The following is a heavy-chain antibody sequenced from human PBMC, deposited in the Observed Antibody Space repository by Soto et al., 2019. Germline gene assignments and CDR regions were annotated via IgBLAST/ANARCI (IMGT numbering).Heavy chain of an antibody. V-gene: IGHV3-30*18. D-gene: IGHD3-3*01. CDR2: ISYDGSNK. CDR1: GFTFSSYG. J-gene: IGHJ6*02. CDR3: AKGERFLESLDHYYGMDV. Sequence: PGGSLRLSCAASGFTFSSYGMHWARQAPGKGLEWVAVISYDGSNKYYADSVKGRFTISRDNSKNTLYLQMNSLRAEDTAVYYCAKGERFLESLDHYYGMDVWGQGTTVTVSS.